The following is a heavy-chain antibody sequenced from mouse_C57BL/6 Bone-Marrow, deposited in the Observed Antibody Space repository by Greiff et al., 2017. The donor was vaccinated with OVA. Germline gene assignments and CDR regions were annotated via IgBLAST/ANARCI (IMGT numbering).Heavy chain of an antibody. CDR3: TTWGYYGSSSWFAY. CDR2: IDPENGDT. J-gene: IGHJ3*01. Sequence: EVQLVESGAELVRPGASVKLSCTASGFNIKDDYMHWVKQRPEQGLEWIGWIDPENGDTEYASKFQGKATITADTSSNTAYLQLSSLTSEDTAVYYCTTWGYYGSSSWFAYWGQGTLVTVSA. D-gene: IGHD1-1*01. CDR1: GFNIKDDY. V-gene: IGHV14-4*01.